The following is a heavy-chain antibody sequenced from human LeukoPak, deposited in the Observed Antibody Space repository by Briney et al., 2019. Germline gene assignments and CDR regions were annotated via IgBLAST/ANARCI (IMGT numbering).Heavy chain of an antibody. CDR1: GYSFTSYW. D-gene: IGHD1-26*01. V-gene: IGHV5-51*01. Sequence: GESLKISCKGSGYSFTSYWIGWVRQMPGKGLEWMGIIYPGDSDTRYSPSFQGQVTISADKSISTAYLQWSSLKASDTAMYYCASSGPYSGSYPDAFDIWGQGTMVTVSS. CDR3: ASSGPYSGSYPDAFDI. J-gene: IGHJ3*02. CDR2: IYPGDSDT.